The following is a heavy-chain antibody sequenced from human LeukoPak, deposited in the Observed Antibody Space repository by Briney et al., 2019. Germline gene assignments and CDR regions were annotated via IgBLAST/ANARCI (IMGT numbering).Heavy chain of an antibody. V-gene: IGHV1-2*02. CDR3: AIEKSGRYPRW. J-gene: IGHJ4*02. Sequence: ASVKVSCKASGYTFTGYYMHWVRQAPGQGLEGMGWINPNSGGTNYAQKFQGRVTMTRDTSISTAYMELSRLRSDDTAGYYCAIEKSGRYPRWGGQGHLVTVSS. CDR2: INPNSGGT. CDR1: GYTFTGYY. D-gene: IGHD1-26*01.